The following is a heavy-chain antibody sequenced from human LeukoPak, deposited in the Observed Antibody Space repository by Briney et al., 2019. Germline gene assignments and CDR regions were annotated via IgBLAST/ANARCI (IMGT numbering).Heavy chain of an antibody. D-gene: IGHD3-10*01. CDR1: GFYVGRYW. CDR3: ARVMAGSGSYYHPDY. V-gene: IGHV3-7*03. J-gene: IGHJ4*02. Sequence: PGGSLRLSCAASGFYVGRYWMSWVRQAPGEGLEWVANIKQDESEKDYVDSVKGRFTISRDNAKNSLYLQMNSLKTEDTAVYYCARVMAGSGSYYHPDYWGQGTLVTVSS. CDR2: IKQDESEK.